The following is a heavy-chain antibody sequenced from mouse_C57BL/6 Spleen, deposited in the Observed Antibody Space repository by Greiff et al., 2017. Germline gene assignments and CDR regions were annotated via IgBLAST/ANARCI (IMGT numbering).Heavy chain of an antibody. D-gene: IGHD1-1*01. CDR3: ARAPSYYGSSYFDY. J-gene: IGHJ2*01. CDR1: GYSITSGYD. CDR2: ISYSGST. Sequence: EVKLQESGPGMVKPSQSLSLTCTVTGYSITSGYDWHWIRHFPGNKLEWMGYISYSGSTNYNPSLKSRISITHDTSKNHFFLKLNSVTTEDTATYYWARAPSYYGSSYFDYWGQGTTPPVSS. V-gene: IGHV3-1*01.